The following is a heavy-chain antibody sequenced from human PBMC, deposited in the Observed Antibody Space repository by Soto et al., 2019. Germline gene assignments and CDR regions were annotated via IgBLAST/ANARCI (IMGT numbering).Heavy chain of an antibody. J-gene: IGHJ4*02. CDR1: GGSISSGGYY. Sequence: PSETLSLTCTVSGGSISSGGYYWSWIRQHPGKGLEWIGYIYYSGSTYYNPSLKSRVTISVDTSKNQFSLKLSSVTAADTAVYYCARDVRGVNHFDYWGQGTLVTVSS. CDR2: IYYSGST. D-gene: IGHD3-10*02. V-gene: IGHV4-31*03. CDR3: ARDVRGVNHFDY.